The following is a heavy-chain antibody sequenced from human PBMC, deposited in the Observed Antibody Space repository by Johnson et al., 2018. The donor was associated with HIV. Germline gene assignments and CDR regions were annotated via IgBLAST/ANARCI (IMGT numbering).Heavy chain of an antibody. J-gene: IGHJ3*02. CDR1: GFTFSSYG. D-gene: IGHD7-27*01. CDR3: ARSPLTGDPRGAFEI. V-gene: IGHV3-30*19. Sequence: QVQLVESGGGVVQPGRSLRLSCAASGFTFSSYGMHWVRQAPGKGLEWVAVIWYDGSNKYYADSVKGRFTISRDNSKITLYLQMKSLRAEDTAVYYCARSPLTGDPRGAFEIWGQGTMVTVSS. CDR2: IWYDGSNK.